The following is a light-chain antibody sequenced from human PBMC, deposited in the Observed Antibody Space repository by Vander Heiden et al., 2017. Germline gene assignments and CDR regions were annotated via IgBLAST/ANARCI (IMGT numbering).Light chain of an antibody. CDR3: QKYSNWPHT. CDR1: QSVSSK. J-gene: IGKJ2*01. Sequence: IVMTQSPATLSVSPGEGATPPCRASQSVSSKLVWYQNKPGQAPRLLIDGASTRATGIPARFSASGSGTEFTLSISSLQSEDFAVYYCQKYSNWPHTLGQGTTLEIK. CDR2: GAS. V-gene: IGKV3-15*01.